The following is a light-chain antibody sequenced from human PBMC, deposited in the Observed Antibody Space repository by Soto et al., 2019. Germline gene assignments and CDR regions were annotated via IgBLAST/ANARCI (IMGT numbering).Light chain of an antibody. J-gene: IGKJ4*01. CDR1: QTIMTY. CDR2: AAS. V-gene: IGKV1-39*01. CDR3: QKYNSAPLT. Sequence: DIQITQSPSPLSAPVGDEVTXXCPASQTIMTYLNWYQLKPGKPPRXXIYAASSLQSGVPSRFSGSGSGTDFTLTISSLQPEDVAAYYCQKYNSAPLTFGGGTKVDIK.